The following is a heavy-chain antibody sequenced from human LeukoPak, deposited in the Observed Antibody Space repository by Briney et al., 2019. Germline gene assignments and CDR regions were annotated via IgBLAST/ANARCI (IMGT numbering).Heavy chain of an antibody. CDR2: IYSGGNT. J-gene: IGHJ6*02. CDR1: GFTVSSNY. CDR3: ARVTRYCSGGSCYYYYYGMDV. D-gene: IGHD2-15*01. Sequence: GGSLKLSCAASGFTVSSNYMNWVRQAPGKGLEWVSIIYSGGNTFYADSVKGRFTISRDTSKNTLHLQMNSLRAEDTAVYYCARVTRYCSGGSCYYYYYGMDVWGQGTTVTVSS. V-gene: IGHV3-53*01.